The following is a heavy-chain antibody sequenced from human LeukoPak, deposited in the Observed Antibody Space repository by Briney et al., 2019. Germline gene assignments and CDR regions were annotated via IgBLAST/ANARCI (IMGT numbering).Heavy chain of an antibody. Sequence: GASVKVSCKASGGTFSSYAISWVRQAPGQGLEWMRGIIPIFGTANYAQKFQGRVTITADESTSTAYMELSSLRSEDTAVYYCARDGRYYDFWSGSSSGDPYYFDYWGQGTLVTVSS. J-gene: IGHJ4*02. CDR3: ARDGRYYDFWSGSSSGDPYYFDY. CDR1: GGTFSSYA. V-gene: IGHV1-69*13. CDR2: IIPIFGTA. D-gene: IGHD3-3*01.